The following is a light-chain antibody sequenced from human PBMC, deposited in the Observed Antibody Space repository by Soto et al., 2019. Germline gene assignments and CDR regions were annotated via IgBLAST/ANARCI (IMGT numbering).Light chain of an antibody. CDR3: QQYGNSPWT. Sequence: EVVLMQSPRTLSLSRGERGTLSCRASQRFGSSNLAWYQQKPGQAPRLLIYSTSSRATGIPDRFSGSGSGTDFTLTISRLEPEDFAVYYCQQYGNSPWTFGQGTKVDIK. CDR2: STS. J-gene: IGKJ1*01. CDR1: QRFGSSN. V-gene: IGKV3-20*01.